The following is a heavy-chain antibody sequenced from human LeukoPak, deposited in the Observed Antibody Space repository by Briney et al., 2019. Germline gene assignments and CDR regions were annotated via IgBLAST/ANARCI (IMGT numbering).Heavy chain of an antibody. CDR1: GGSIVSPGHY. D-gene: IGHD3-3*01. V-gene: IGHV4-31*03. Sequence: SQTLSLTCTVSGGSIVSPGHYWSWIRHHPGKGLEWIGYIYFSGGTYYNPSLKSRLTISIDTSKNQFSLMVNSVTAADTAVYYCARGVYYDFWSGYPWDWFDPWGQGTLVTVSS. CDR3: ARGVYYDFWSGYPWDWFDP. CDR2: IYFSGGT. J-gene: IGHJ5*02.